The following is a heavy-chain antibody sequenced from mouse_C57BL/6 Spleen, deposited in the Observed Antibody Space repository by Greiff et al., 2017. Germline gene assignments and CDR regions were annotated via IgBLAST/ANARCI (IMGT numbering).Heavy chain of an antibody. CDR1: GYAFSSYW. V-gene: IGHV1-80*01. Sequence: QVQLQQSGAELVKPGASVKISCKASGYAFSSYWMNWVKQRPGKGLEWIGQIYPGDGDTNYNGKFKGKATLTADKSSSTAYMQLSSLTSEDSAVYFCARWDWDYAMDYWGQGTSVTVSS. CDR2: IYPGDGDT. CDR3: ARWDWDYAMDY. D-gene: IGHD4-1*01. J-gene: IGHJ4*01.